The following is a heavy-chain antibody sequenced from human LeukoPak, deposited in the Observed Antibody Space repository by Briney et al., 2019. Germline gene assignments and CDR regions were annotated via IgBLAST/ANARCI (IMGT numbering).Heavy chain of an antibody. CDR3: ARGHSSSWSYYFDY. J-gene: IGHJ4*02. V-gene: IGHV3-53*01. CDR1: GFTVSSNY. D-gene: IGHD6-13*01. Sequence: GGSLRLSCAASGFTVSSNYMSWVRQAPGKGLEWVSVIYSGGSTYYADSVKGRFTISRDNSKNTLYLQMNSLRAEDTAVYYCARGHSSSWSYYFDYWGQGTLVTVSS. CDR2: IYSGGST.